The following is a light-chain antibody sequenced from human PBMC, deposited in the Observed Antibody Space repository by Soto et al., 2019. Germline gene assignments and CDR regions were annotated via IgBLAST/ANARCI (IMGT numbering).Light chain of an antibody. J-gene: IGKJ5*01. CDR1: QGINNH. V-gene: IGKV1-16*01. CDR2: KAS. CDR3: QQYNTYPIT. Sequence: DFQMTQSPSSLSASVGDRVTITCRASQGINNHLAWFQQKPGKAPKLLIYKASSLESGVPSRFSGSASGTEFTLTISSLQPDDLAAYYCQQYNTYPITFGQGTRLEIK.